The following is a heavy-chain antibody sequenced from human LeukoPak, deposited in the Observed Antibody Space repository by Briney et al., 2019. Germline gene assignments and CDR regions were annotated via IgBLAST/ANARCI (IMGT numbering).Heavy chain of an antibody. CDR2: MYTGGGR. D-gene: IGHD2-21*02. CDR3: TRGQSYCGADCYSD. V-gene: IGHV3-66*01. Sequence: GGSLRLSCAASGFTLSSYAMSWVRQAPGKGLEWVSVMYTGGGRYYGDSVKGRFTISRDNSKNTVFLQMNSLRVEDTALYYCTRGQSYCGADCYSDWGQGTLVTVSS. CDR1: GFTLSSYA. J-gene: IGHJ4*02.